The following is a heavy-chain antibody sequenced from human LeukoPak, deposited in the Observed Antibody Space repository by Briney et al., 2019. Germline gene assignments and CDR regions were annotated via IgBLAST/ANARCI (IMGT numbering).Heavy chain of an antibody. CDR3: ARVFASAAGTGIRYYFDY. Sequence: RPGGSLRLSCAASGFTLSSYAMSWVRQAPGKGLEWVSGINWNGGSTGYADSVKGRFTISRDNAKNSLYLQMNSLRAEDTALYYCARVFASAAGTGIRYYFDYWGQGTLVTVSS. CDR2: INWNGGST. CDR1: GFTLSSYA. D-gene: IGHD6-13*01. J-gene: IGHJ4*02. V-gene: IGHV3-20*04.